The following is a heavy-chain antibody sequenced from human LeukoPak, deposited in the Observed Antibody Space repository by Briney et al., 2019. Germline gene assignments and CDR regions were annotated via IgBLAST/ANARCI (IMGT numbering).Heavy chain of an antibody. D-gene: IGHD1-14*01. V-gene: IGHV3-7*01. CDR3: AREYRFYYYYGMDV. CDR2: IKQDGSEK. Sequence: GGSLRLSCAASAFTFSSYAMSWVRQAPGKGLEWVANIKQDGSEKYYVDSVKGRFTISRDNAKNSLYLQMNSLRAEDTAVYYCAREYRFYYYYGMDVWGQGTTVTVSS. CDR1: AFTFSSYA. J-gene: IGHJ6*02.